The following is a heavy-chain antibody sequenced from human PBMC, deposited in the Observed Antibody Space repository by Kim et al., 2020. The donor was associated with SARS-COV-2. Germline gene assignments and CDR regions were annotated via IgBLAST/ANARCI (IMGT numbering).Heavy chain of an antibody. D-gene: IGHD3-10*01. Sequence: SETLSLTCAVYGGSFSGYYWSWFRQPPGKGLEWIGEINHSGRTNYNPSLKSRVTISVDTSKNQFSLKLTSVTAADAALYFCARRLSNTSGWGSHYCDLWG. V-gene: IGHV4-34*01. CDR2: INHSGRT. CDR1: GGSFSGYY. CDR3: ARRLSNTSGWGSHYCDL. J-gene: IGHJ2*01.